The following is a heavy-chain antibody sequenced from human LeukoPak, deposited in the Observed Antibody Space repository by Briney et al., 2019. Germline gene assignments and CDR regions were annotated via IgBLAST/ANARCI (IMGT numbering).Heavy chain of an antibody. Sequence: GGSLRLSCAASGFTFDDYTMHWVRQAPGKGLEWVSLISWDASSTYYGDSVKGRFTISRDNSKNSLYLQMNSLRTEDTALYYCAKHDSSGYYYPVFDYWGQGTLVTVSS. J-gene: IGHJ4*02. CDR2: ISWDASST. V-gene: IGHV3-43*01. CDR3: AKHDSSGYYYPVFDY. D-gene: IGHD3-22*01. CDR1: GFTFDDYT.